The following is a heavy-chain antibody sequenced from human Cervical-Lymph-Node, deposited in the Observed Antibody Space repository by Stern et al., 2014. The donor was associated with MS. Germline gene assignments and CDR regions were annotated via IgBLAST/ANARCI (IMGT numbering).Heavy chain of an antibody. CDR3: ARDLALNTGWYGH. CDR2: IIPVYGAP. D-gene: IGHD1-1*01. J-gene: IGHJ5*02. V-gene: IGHV1-69*01. Sequence: QVQLVQSGAEVKKPGSSVKVSCKASGDTFSRNAIAWVRQAPGQGLEWMGGIIPVYGAPNYAQKFQGRVTVTADESTSTVYMEVSSLRSEDTAVYYCARDLALNTGWYGHWGQGTQVTVSS. CDR1: GDTFSRNA.